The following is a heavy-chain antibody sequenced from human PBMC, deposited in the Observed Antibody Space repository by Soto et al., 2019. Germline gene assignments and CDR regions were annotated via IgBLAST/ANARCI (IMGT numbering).Heavy chain of an antibody. CDR2: INAGNGHT. Sequence: ASVKVSCKPSGYTFTNYAMHWVRQAPGQRLEWMGWINAGNGHTKYSQIFQGRVIITRDTSASTAYMELSSLRSEDTAVYYCARDYDFWSGYGPNGMDVWGQGTTVTVSS. CDR1: GYTFTNYA. V-gene: IGHV1-3*01. CDR3: ARDYDFWSGYGPNGMDV. J-gene: IGHJ6*02. D-gene: IGHD3-3*01.